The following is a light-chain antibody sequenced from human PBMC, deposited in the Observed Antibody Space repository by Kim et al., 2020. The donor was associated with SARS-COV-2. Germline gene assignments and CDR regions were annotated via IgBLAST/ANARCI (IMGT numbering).Light chain of an antibody. CDR2: NVS. J-gene: IGLJ3*02. V-gene: IGLV2-14*03. CDR1: SSDVGAYNY. Sequence: QSALTQPASVSGSPGQSITISCTGTSSDVGAYNYVSWYQQHPGKAPKVLIYNVSNRPSGVSIRFSGSKSGNTASLTISGLQAEDEADYYCSSFTSSRTGVFGGGTQLTVL. CDR3: SSFTSSRTGV.